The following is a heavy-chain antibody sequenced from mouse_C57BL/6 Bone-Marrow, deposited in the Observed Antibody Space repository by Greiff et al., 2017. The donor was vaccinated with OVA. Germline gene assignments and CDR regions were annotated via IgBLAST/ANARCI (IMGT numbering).Heavy chain of an antibody. D-gene: IGHD4-1*01. CDR1: GFTFSSYG. Sequence: EVQLVESGGDLVKPGGSLKLSCAASGFTFSSYGMSWVRQTPDQRLEWVATISSGGSYTYYPDSVKGRFTISRDNAKNTLYLQMSSLKSEDTAMDYCARPLNWDWFAYWGQGTLVTVSA. V-gene: IGHV5-6*01. CDR3: ARPLNWDWFAY. CDR2: ISSGGSYT. J-gene: IGHJ3*01.